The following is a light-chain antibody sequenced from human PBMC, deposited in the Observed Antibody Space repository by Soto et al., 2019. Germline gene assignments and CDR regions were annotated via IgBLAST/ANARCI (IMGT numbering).Light chain of an antibody. V-gene: IGLV2-8*01. CDR1: KNDIGVYDF. CDR3: SSYTSTSTVG. Sequence: QSALTQPPSASGSPGQSVTISCTGTKNDIGVYDFVSWYQHHPGKAPRLIIYEVVQRPSGVPDRFSGSKSGNTASLTVSGLQAADEADYYCSSYTSTSTVGFGGGTKLTVL. CDR2: EVV. J-gene: IGLJ2*01.